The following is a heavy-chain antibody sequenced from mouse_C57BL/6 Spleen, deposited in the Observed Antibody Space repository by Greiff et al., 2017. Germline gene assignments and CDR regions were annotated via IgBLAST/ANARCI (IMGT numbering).Heavy chain of an antibody. CDR1: GYSFTDYN. CDR3: ARWGAAAQVYYFDY. CDR2: INPNYGTT. J-gene: IGHJ2*01. V-gene: IGHV1-39*01. Sequence: EVKLVESGPELVKPGASVKISCKASGYSFTDYNMNWVKQSNGKSLEWIGVINPNYGTTSYNQKFKGKATLTVDQSSSAAYMQLNSLTSEDSAVYYCARWGAAAQVYYFDYWGQGTTLTVSS. D-gene: IGHD3-2*02.